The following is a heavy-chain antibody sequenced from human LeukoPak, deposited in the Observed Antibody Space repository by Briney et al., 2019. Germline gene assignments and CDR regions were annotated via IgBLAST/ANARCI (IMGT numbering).Heavy chain of an antibody. CDR3: ARGTPGGDGSSFDY. CDR1: VYTFTSYD. V-gene: IGHV1-8*01. Sequence: ASVKVSCKASVYTFTSYDINWVRQATGQGLEWMGWMNPNSGNTGYAQKFQGRVTMTRNTSISTAYMELSSLRSADTAVYYCARGTPGGDGSSFDYWGQGTLLTVSS. CDR2: MNPNSGNT. J-gene: IGHJ4*02. D-gene: IGHD3-10*01.